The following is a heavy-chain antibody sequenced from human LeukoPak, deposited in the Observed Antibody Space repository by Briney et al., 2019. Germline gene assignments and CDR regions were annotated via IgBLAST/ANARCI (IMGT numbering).Heavy chain of an antibody. CDR1: GFTFSSHW. CDR2: IKQDGSEK. V-gene: IGHV3-7*01. D-gene: IGHD5-18*01. Sequence: PGGSLRLSCVASGFTFSSHWMSWVRQAPGKGLEWVANIKQDGSEKKYVDSVKGRLTISRDNAKNSLYLQMNSLRVEDTAVYYCVRDSLVGYGHRYFDCWGQGTLVIVSS. J-gene: IGHJ4*02. CDR3: VRDSLVGYGHRYFDC.